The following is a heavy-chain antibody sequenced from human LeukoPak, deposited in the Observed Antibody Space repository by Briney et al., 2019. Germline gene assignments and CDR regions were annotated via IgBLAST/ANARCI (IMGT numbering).Heavy chain of an antibody. CDR1: GYTFSGTGWY. J-gene: IGHJ4*02. CDR3: ARDGPAQMVDLDY. D-gene: IGHD3-10*01. Sequence: ASVTVSCKASGYTFSGTGWYLYWLRQAPGQGLGCMGWIHPNNGDTAYAQKFEGRVAMTRDTSISTAYMELRRLRPDDTAVYFCARDGPAQMVDLDYWGQGTLVTVSS. CDR2: IHPNNGDT. V-gene: IGHV1-2*02.